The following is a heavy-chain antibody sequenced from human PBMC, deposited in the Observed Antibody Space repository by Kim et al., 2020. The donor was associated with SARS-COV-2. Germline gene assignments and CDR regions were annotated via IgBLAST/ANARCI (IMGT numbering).Heavy chain of an antibody. J-gene: IGHJ4*02. D-gene: IGHD3-3*01. Sequence: TANYAQKFQGRVTITADESTSTAYMELSSLRSEDTAVYYCARVQSGYPFDYWGQGTLVTVSS. CDR3: ARVQSGYPFDY. CDR2: TA. V-gene: IGHV1-69*01.